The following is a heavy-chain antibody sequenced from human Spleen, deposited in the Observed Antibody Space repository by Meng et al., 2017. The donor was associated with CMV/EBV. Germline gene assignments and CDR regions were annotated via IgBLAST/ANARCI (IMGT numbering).Heavy chain of an antibody. CDR1: GFTFSSYA. CDR3: AKGVFSHYDAPFDY. V-gene: IGHV3-23*01. Sequence: GESLKISCATSGFTFSSYAMDWVRQAPGKGLEWVSTIAGNGANKYYADSVKGRFAIYRDESENTVHLQMNSLRAEDMALYYCAKGVFSHYDAPFDYWGQGTLVTVSS. J-gene: IGHJ4*02. D-gene: IGHD4-11*01. CDR2: IAGNGANK.